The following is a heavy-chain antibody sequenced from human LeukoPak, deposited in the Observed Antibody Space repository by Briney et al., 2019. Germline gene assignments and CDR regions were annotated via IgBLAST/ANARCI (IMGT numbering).Heavy chain of an antibody. CDR1: GFTFSSYR. J-gene: IGHJ4*02. D-gene: IGHD2-8*01. V-gene: IGHV3-48*01. Sequence: PGGSLRLSCAASGFTFSSYRLNWVRQAPGKGLEWVSYISGTSRTIYYADSVKGRFTVSRDNAKNSLYLQMNSLRAEDTAVYYCAKGSKGMLHQYYFDYWGQGTLVTVSS. CDR3: AKGSKGMLHQYYFDY. CDR2: ISGTSRTI.